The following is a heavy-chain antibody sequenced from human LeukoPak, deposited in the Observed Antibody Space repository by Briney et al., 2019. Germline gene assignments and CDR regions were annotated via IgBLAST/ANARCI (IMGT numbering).Heavy chain of an antibody. CDR2: ISWNSGSI. J-gene: IGHJ3*02. CDR1: GFTFDDYA. CDR3: ARDCSSTSCSKAFDI. D-gene: IGHD2-2*01. Sequence: GGSLRLSCAASGFTFDDYAMHWVRQAPGKGLEWVSGISWNSGSIGYADSVKGRFTISRDNAKNSLYLQMNSLRAEDTAVYYCARDCSSTSCSKAFDIWGQGTMVTVSS. V-gene: IGHV3-9*01.